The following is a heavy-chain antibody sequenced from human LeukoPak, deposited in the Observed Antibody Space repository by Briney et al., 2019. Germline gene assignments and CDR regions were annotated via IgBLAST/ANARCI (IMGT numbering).Heavy chain of an antibody. CDR1: GFTVSSNY. J-gene: IGHJ3*01. CDR3: ARDMQLST. Sequence: GGSLRLSCAASGFTVSSNYMSWVRQAPGKGLEWVSVIYSGGSTYYADSVKGRFAISRDNSKDTLFLQMNSLRGEDTAIYYCARDMQLSTWGLGTMVTVSS. D-gene: IGHD3-16*02. V-gene: IGHV3-66*01. CDR2: IYSGGST.